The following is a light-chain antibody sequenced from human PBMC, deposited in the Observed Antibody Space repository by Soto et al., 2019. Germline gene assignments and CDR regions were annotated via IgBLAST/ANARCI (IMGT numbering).Light chain of an antibody. CDR3: QQLNSYPLT. CDR1: QGISSY. V-gene: IGKV1-9*01. Sequence: DIQLTQSPSFLSASVGDRVTITCRASQGISSYLAWYQQKPGKAPKLLIYAASTLQSGVPSRFSGSESGTEFTLTISSLQPEDFATYYCQQLNSYPLTFGPGTKVDI. J-gene: IGKJ3*01. CDR2: AAS.